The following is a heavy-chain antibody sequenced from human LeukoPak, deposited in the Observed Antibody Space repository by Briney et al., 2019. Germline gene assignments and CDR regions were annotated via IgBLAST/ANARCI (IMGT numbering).Heavy chain of an antibody. Sequence: SVKVSCKASGGTFSSYAISWVRQAPGQGLEWMGRIIPILGIANYAQKFQGRVTITADKSTSTAYMELSSLRSEDTAVYYCAREFIVVVVAAVEGYGMDVWGQGTTVTVSS. CDR3: AREFIVVVVAAVEGYGMDV. J-gene: IGHJ6*02. CDR2: IIPILGIA. CDR1: GGTFSSYA. D-gene: IGHD2-15*01. V-gene: IGHV1-69*04.